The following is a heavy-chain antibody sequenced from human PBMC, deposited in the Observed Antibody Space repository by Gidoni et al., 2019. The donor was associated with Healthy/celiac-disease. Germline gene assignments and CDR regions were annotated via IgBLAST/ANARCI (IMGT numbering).Heavy chain of an antibody. CDR2: ISYDGSNK. V-gene: IGHV3-30*01. Sequence: QVQLVESGGGVVQPGRSLRLSCSASGFTFSSYAMHWVRQAPGKGLEWVAVISYDGSNKYYADSVKGRFTISRDNYKNTRYLQMNSLRAEDTAVYYCARDEGEWELLPLYWGQGTLVTVSS. CDR3: ARDEGEWELLPLY. J-gene: IGHJ4*02. CDR1: GFTFSSYA. D-gene: IGHD1-26*01.